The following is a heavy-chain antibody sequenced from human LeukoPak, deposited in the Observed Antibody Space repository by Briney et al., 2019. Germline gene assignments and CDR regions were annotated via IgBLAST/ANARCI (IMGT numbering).Heavy chain of an antibody. CDR3: AKGRVVVAATYFDY. CDR1: GFTFSSYW. D-gene: IGHD2-15*01. CDR2: INSDGSST. Sequence: GGSLRLSCAASGFTFSSYWMHWVRQAPGKGLVWVSRINSDGSSTSYADSVKGRFTISRDNAKNTLYLQMNSLRAEDTAVYYCAKGRVVVAATYFDYWGQGTLVTVSS. J-gene: IGHJ4*02. V-gene: IGHV3-74*01.